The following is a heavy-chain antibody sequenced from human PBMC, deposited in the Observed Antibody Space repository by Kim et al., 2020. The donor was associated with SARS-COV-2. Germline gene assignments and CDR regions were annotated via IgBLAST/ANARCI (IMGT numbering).Heavy chain of an antibody. CDR2: INHSGST. CDR3: ARGPPPNYGSGSYYKENWFDP. V-gene: IGHV4-34*01. Sequence: SETLSLTCAVYGGSFSGYYWSWIRQPPGKGLEWIGEINHSGSTNYNPSLKSRVTISVDTSKNQFSLKLSSVTAADTAVYYCARGPPPNYGSGSYYKENWFDPWGQGTLVTVSS. CDR1: GGSFSGYY. D-gene: IGHD3-10*01. J-gene: IGHJ5*02.